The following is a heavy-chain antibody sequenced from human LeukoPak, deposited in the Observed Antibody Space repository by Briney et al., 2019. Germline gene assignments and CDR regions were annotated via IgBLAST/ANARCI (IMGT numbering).Heavy chain of an antibody. CDR1: GGSISNTNW. J-gene: IGHJ4*02. Sequence: PSETLSLTCGVSGGSISNTNWWTWVRQPPGKWLEWIGELNLQGSTNYNPSLKSRVAISVDKSENHISLKLTSVTAADTAVYYCAREGGPYRPLDYSGQGTLVTVAS. CDR2: LNLQGST. CDR3: AREGGPYRPLDY. V-gene: IGHV4-4*02.